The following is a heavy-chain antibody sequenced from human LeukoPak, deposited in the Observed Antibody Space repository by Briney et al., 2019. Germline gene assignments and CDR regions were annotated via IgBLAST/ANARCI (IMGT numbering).Heavy chain of an antibody. D-gene: IGHD3-10*01. CDR3: ARHVYYGSGSRRGDYFDN. V-gene: IGHV5-51*01. CDR2: IHPGDSDT. J-gene: IGHJ4*02. CDR1: GYGFTTYW. Sequence: GESLKISCKASGYGFTTYWIGWVRQLPGKGLEWMGIIHPGDSDTRYSPSFQGQVTISADKSISTAYLQWSSLKASDTAIYYCARHVYYGSGSRRGDYFDNWGQGTLVTVSS.